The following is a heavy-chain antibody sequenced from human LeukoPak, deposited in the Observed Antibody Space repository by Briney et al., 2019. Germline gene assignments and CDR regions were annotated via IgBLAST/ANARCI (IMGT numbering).Heavy chain of an antibody. CDR1: GGTFSSYA. V-gene: IGHV1-69*05. CDR2: IIPILGTA. D-gene: IGHD3-3*01. J-gene: IGHJ6*03. Sequence: GASVKVSCKASGGTFSSYAISWVRQAPGQGLEWMGGIIPILGTANYAQKFQGRVTITTDESTSTAYMELSSLRSEDTAVYYCARGDFWSGPHYYYYMDVWGKGTTVTVSS. CDR3: ARGDFWSGPHYYYYMDV.